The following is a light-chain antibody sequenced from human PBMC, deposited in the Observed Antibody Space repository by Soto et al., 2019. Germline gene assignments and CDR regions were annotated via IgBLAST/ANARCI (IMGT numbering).Light chain of an antibody. Sequence: EIVMTQSPATLSVSPGERATLSCRASQSVSSNLAWYQQKPGQAPRLLIYGASTRATGIPARFSGSGSGTEFTLTISSLQSEDFAVYYCQQYNNPLTSGGGTKVEIK. J-gene: IGKJ4*01. CDR2: GAS. CDR3: QQYNNPLT. CDR1: QSVSSN. V-gene: IGKV3-15*01.